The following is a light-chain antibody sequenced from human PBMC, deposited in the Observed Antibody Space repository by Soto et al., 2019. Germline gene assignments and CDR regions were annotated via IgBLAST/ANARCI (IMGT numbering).Light chain of an antibody. CDR3: PQLASFPLT. Sequence: DVEMTQYTSSVSASVGDRVTITCRASQVIYSWIAWYQQKPGRAPKLLIFAASNLQSGVPVRFSGSGSGTDFILSINSLQPEDVATYYCPQLASFPLTFGQGTLLEIK. V-gene: IGKV1-12*01. J-gene: IGKJ5*01. CDR1: QVIYSW. CDR2: AAS.